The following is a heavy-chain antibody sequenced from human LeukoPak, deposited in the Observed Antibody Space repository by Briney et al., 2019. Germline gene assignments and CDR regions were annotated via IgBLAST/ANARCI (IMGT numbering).Heavy chain of an antibody. CDR1: GFTFSPFG. V-gene: IGHV3-30*02. J-gene: IGHJ4*02. CDR3: AKDVDSYYYDTAGADY. CDR2: IRYDGSTK. Sequence: GGSLRLSCAASGFTFSPFGMHWVGQAPGKGLAGVAVIRYDGSTKYYAGSVKGRFTVSRDNSNNTLYLQMNSLRPEDTAMYYCAKDVDSYYYDTAGADYWGQGTPVTVAS. D-gene: IGHD3-22*01.